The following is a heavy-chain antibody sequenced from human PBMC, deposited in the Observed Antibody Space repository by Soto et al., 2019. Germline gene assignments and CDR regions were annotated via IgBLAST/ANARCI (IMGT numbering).Heavy chain of an antibody. Sequence: GGSLRLSCAASGFTFSSYAMSWVRQAPGKGLEWVSAISGSGGSTYYADSVKGRFTISRDNSKNTLYLQMNSLRAEDTALYYCAIASSSSVGYAMDVWGQGTTVTVSS. V-gene: IGHV3-23*01. CDR2: ISGSGGST. CDR1: GFTFSSYA. D-gene: IGHD6-6*01. CDR3: AIASSSSVGYAMDV. J-gene: IGHJ6*02.